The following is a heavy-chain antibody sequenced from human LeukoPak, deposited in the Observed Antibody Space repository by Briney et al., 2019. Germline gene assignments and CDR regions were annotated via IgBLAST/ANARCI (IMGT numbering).Heavy chain of an antibody. CDR3: VREKAVAFDY. Sequence: GGSLRLSCAASGFTFSSYWMHWVRQAPGKGLVWVSRVKSDGSSTGYPDSVKGRFTISRDNAKNTLYLQMNSPRAEDTAIYYCVREKAVAFDYWGQGTLVTVSS. CDR2: VKSDGSST. CDR1: GFTFSSYW. J-gene: IGHJ4*02. V-gene: IGHV3-74*01. D-gene: IGHD6-13*01.